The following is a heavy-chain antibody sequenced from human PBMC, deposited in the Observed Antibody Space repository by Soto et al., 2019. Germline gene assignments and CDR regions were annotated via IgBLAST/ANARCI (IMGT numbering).Heavy chain of an antibody. CDR1: GGSISSYY. CDR3: ARACVHCTNGVCYNLDY. V-gene: IGHV4-59*01. D-gene: IGHD2-8*01. J-gene: IGHJ4*02. Sequence: SETLSLTCTVSGGSISSYYWSWIRQPPGKGLEWIGYIYYSGSTNYNPSLKSRVTISVDTSKNQFSLKLSSVTAADTAVYYCARACVHCTNGVCYNLDYWGQGTLVPVSS. CDR2: IYYSGST.